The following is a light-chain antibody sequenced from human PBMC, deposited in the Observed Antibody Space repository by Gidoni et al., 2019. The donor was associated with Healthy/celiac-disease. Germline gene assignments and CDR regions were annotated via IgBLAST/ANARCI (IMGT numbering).Light chain of an antibody. J-gene: IGKJ1*01. Sequence: DIVLTQSPGTLSLSPVESATLSCRASQSVSSSYLAWYQQKPGQAPRLLIYGASSRATGIPDRFSGSGSGTDFTLTISRLEPEDFAVYYCQQYGSSRTFGQGTKVEIK. CDR2: GAS. CDR3: QQYGSSRT. CDR1: QSVSSSY. V-gene: IGKV3-20*01.